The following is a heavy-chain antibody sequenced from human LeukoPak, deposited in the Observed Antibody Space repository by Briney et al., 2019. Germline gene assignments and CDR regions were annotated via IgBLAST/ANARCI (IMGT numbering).Heavy chain of an antibody. D-gene: IGHD2-15*01. V-gene: IGHV4-59*10. Sequence: SETLSLTCAVYGGSFSGYYWSWIRQPAGKGLEWIGRIYASGNINCNPSLKSRVTISVDTSKNQFSLKLSSVTAADTAVYYCATGYGKLDSWGQGTLVTVSS. CDR1: GGSFSGYY. J-gene: IGHJ5*01. CDR2: IYASGNI. CDR3: ATGYGKLDS.